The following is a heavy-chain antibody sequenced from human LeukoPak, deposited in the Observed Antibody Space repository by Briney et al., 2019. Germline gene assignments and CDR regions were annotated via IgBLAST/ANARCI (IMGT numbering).Heavy chain of an antibody. V-gene: IGHV4-61*05. CDR3: ARVTGYTIEDYFDY. J-gene: IGHJ4*02. D-gene: IGHD3-9*01. Sequence: SETLSLTCTVSGGSISSSSYYWGWIRQPPGKGLEWVGYIYYSGSTNYNPSLKSRVTISVKTSKNQFSLKLRSVTAADTAVYYCARVTGYTIEDYFDYWGQGTLVTVSS. CDR2: IYYSGST. CDR1: GGSISSSSYY.